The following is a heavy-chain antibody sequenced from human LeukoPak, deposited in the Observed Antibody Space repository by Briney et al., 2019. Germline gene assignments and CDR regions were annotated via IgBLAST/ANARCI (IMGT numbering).Heavy chain of an antibody. CDR3: ARRRSPSNSDWFDP. CDR2: IYWNDGK. CDR1: GFSLSTSGVA. V-gene: IGHV2-5*01. Sequence: ESGPTLMKPTQTLTLTCTFSGFSLSTSGVAVGWFRQPPGGALEWLALIYWNDGKYYSPSLKSRLTIAKDTSKNQVVLTMTNMDPGDTATFYCARRRSPSNSDWFDPWGQGTLVTVSS. D-gene: IGHD4-11*01. J-gene: IGHJ5*02.